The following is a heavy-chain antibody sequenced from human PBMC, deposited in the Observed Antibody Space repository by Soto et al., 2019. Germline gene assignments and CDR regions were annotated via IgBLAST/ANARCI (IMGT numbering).Heavy chain of an antibody. D-gene: IGHD2-8*01. CDR1: GYTFTSND. Sequence: QVQLVQSGAEVKKPGASVKVSCKASGYTFTSNDINWVRQATGQGLEWMGWMNPKSGNTAYAQGFQNRLIMTRNTSITTAYMELTSLTSEDTAIYYCARGRPGGGVKRNWFDPWGQGTLVTVSS. J-gene: IGHJ5*02. V-gene: IGHV1-8*01. CDR2: MNPKSGNT. CDR3: ARGRPGGGVKRNWFDP.